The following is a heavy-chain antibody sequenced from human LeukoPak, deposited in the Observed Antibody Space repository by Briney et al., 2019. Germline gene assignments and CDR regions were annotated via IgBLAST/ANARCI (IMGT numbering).Heavy chain of an antibody. D-gene: IGHD3-16*01. CDR2: IYYSGST. V-gene: IGHV4-59*01. Sequence: PSETLSLTCTVSGGSISSYYWSWIRQPPGQGPEWIGYIYYSGSTNYNPSLKSRVTMSVDTSKNQFSLKLNSVTAADTAVYYCARDRLGLPVDYWGRGTLVTVSS. CDR1: GGSISSYY. CDR3: ARDRLGLPVDY. J-gene: IGHJ4*02.